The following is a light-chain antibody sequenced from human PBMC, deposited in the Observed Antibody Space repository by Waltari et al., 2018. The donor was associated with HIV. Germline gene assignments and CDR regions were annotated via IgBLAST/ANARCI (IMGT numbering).Light chain of an antibody. CDR3: AAYDDNLPGWM. V-gene: IGLV1-47*01. Sequence: QSVLTQPPSASGTPGPRVTISCSGSSSNIGSDSVFWYQQFPGTAPKVLIYRNDQRPSGVPDRFSASRSGTSASLVISGLRSEDEADYYCAAYDDNLPGWMFGGGTKLTAL. J-gene: IGLJ3*02. CDR1: SSNIGSDS. CDR2: RND.